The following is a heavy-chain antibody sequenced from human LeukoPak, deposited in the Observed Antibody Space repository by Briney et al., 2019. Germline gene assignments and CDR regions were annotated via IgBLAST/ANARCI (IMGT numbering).Heavy chain of an antibody. J-gene: IGHJ4*02. CDR1: GFIFSSYP. CDR3: ARDSWDYDSSGYYDNPDY. CDR2: IKQDGSEK. D-gene: IGHD3-22*01. V-gene: IGHV3-7*01. Sequence: GGSLRLSCAASGFIFSSYPMNWVRQAPGKGLEWVANIKQDGSEKYYVDSVKGRFTISRDNAKNSLYLQMNSLRAEDTAVYYCARDSWDYDSSGYYDNPDYWGQGTLVTVSS.